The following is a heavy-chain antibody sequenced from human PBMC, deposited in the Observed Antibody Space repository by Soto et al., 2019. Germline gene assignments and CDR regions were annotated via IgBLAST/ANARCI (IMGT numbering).Heavy chain of an antibody. CDR1: GFTFSSYG. V-gene: IGHV3-33*01. CDR3: ARDVFSLGGGVLDV. CDR2: IWYDGSNK. Sequence: QVQLVESGGGVVQPGRSLRLSCAASGFTFSSYGMHWVRQAPGKGLEWVAVIWYDGSNKYYADSVKGRFTISRDNSKNTLYLQRNSMRAEDTDVYYCARDVFSLGGGVLDVWGQGTTVTVSS. D-gene: IGHD3-16*01. J-gene: IGHJ6*02.